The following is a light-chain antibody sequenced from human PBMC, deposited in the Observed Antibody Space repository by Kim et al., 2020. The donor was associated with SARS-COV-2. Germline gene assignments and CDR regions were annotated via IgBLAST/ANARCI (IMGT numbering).Light chain of an antibody. CDR1: QSINIY. CDR2: DES. V-gene: IGKV1-39*01. CDR3: QQRYSTPWT. Sequence: ASVGDRVTIAWRESQSINIYLHWNQQKPGKAPKLLIYDESSLKSGGPSRFSGSGSGTDFTLTISSLQPEDCATYYCQQRYSTPWTVGQGTKVDIK. J-gene: IGKJ1*01.